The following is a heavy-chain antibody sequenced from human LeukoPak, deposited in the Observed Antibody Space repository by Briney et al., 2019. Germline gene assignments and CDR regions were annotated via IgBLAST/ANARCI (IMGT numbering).Heavy chain of an antibody. J-gene: IGHJ4*02. CDR1: GGSISSGSYY. V-gene: IGHV4-61*02. Sequence: SETLSLTCTVSGGSISSGSYYWSWIRQPAGKGLEWIGRIYTSGSTNYNPSLKSRVTISVDTSKDLFSLKLSSVTAADTAVYYCARFGRGYSYGPFDYWGQGTLVTVSS. D-gene: IGHD5-18*01. CDR2: IYTSGST. CDR3: ARFGRGYSYGPFDY.